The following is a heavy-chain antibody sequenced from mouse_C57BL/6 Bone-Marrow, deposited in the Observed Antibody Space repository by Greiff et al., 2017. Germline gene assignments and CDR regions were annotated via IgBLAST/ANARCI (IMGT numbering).Heavy chain of an antibody. J-gene: IGHJ1*03. CDR2: INPNNGGT. Sequence: VQLKQSGPELVKPGASVKISCKASGYTFTDYYMNWVKQSPGKSLEWIGDINPNNGGTSYNQKFKGKATLTVDKSSSTAYMELRSLTSEDSAVYYCARRRGGNYVDWYFDVWGTGTTVTVSS. CDR1: GYTFTDYY. CDR3: ARRRGGNYVDWYFDV. V-gene: IGHV1-26*01. D-gene: IGHD2-1*01.